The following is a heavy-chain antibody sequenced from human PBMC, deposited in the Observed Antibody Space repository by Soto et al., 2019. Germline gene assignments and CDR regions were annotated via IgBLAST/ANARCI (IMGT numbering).Heavy chain of an antibody. J-gene: IGHJ4*02. V-gene: IGHV1-69*13. D-gene: IGHD6-19*01. CDR1: GGTFSSYA. CDR3: ARTGYSSGWYLSSLDY. CDR2: IIPIFGTA. Sequence: GASVKVSCKASGGTFSSYAISWVRQAPGQGLEWMGGIIPIFGTANYAQRFQGRVTITADESTSTAYMELSSLRSEDTAVYYCARTGYSSGWYLSSLDYWGQGTLVTVSS.